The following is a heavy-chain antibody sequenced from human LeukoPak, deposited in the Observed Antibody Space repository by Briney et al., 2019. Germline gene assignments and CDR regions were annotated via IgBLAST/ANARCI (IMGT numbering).Heavy chain of an antibody. CDR3: ARGGVIAAPQYFDY. D-gene: IGHD6-13*01. CDR1: GGTFSSYA. Sequence: GASVKVSCKASGGTFSSYAISWVRQAPGQGLEWMGGIIPIFGTANYAQKFQGRVTITADESTSTAYMELSSLRSEDTAVYYCARGGVIAAPQYFDYWGQGTLVTVSS. J-gene: IGHJ4*02. V-gene: IGHV1-69*13. CDR2: IIPIFGTA.